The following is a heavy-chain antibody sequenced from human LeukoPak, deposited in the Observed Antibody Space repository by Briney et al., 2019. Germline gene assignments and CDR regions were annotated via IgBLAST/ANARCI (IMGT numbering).Heavy chain of an antibody. CDR3: TTNLQNRGVYSHFDY. D-gene: IGHD2-15*01. CDR2: INEDGTLK. CDR1: GFTFRTYW. Sequence: GGSLRLSCAASGFTFRTYWMSWVRKAPGKGLEWVANINEDGTLKFYVESVRGRFVISRDNVESSLSLEMNSLRTEDTAIYYCTTNLQNRGVYSHFDYWGQGTLITVSS. J-gene: IGHJ4*02. V-gene: IGHV3-7*03.